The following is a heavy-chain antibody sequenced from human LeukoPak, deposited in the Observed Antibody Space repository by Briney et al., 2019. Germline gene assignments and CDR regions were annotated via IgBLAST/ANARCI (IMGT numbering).Heavy chain of an antibody. J-gene: IGHJ4*02. V-gene: IGHV4-30-2*01. CDR3: ARGMVRGVFDY. CDR2: IYHSGST. Sequence: SETLSLTCAVSGGSISSGGYSWSWIRQPPGKGLEWIGYIYHSGSTYYNPSLKSRVTISVDRSKNQFSLKLSSVTAADTAVYYCARGMVRGVFDYWGQGTLVTVSS. D-gene: IGHD3-10*01. CDR1: GGSISSGGYS.